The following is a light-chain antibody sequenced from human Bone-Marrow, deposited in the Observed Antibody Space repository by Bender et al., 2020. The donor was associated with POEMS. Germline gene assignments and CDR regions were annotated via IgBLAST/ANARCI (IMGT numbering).Light chain of an antibody. J-gene: IGLJ3*02. CDR1: STDIGMYDF. CDR3: VAWDASLKGRV. CDR2: EVN. V-gene: IGLV2-14*02. Sequence: SALTQPASVSGSPGQSITISCTGTSTDIGMYDFVSWYQQHPGTAPKLIIYEVNKRPSGVSNRFSGSKPGTSASLAITGLQSDDEAIYFCVAWDASLKGRVFCGGTKLT.